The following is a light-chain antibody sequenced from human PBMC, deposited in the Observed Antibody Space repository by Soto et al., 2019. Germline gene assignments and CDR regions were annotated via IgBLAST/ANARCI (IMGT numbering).Light chain of an antibody. CDR3: QSYDSGLSAVL. V-gene: IGLV1-40*01. Sequence: QSVLTQPPSVSGAPGQRVTISCTGSSSNIGAGYDVHWYQQLPETAPKLLIYGNTNRPSGVPDRFSGSKSGTSASLAITGLQAEDEADYYCQSYDSGLSAVLFGGGTKLTVL. J-gene: IGLJ2*01. CDR1: SSNIGAGYD. CDR2: GNT.